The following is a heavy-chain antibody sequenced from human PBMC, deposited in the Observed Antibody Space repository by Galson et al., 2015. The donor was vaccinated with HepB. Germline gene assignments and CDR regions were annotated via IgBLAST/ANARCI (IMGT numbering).Heavy chain of an antibody. CDR1: GYTFTGYY. D-gene: IGHD3-10*01. CDR3: VRDLGTVYGSGSYYLNY. Sequence: SVKVSCKASGYTFTGYYMHWVRQAPGQGLEWVGRINPNSGGTNHAQKFLGRVTMTSDTSISTAYMEPSRLRSDDTAVFYCVRDLGTVYGSGSYYLNYWGQGTLVTVSS. J-gene: IGHJ4*02. CDR2: INPNSGGT. V-gene: IGHV1-2*06.